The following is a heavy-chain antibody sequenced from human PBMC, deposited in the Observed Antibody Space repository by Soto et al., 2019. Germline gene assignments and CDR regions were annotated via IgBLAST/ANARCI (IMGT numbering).Heavy chain of an antibody. CDR2: VNHSGIP. CDR1: GGTFSGYY. J-gene: IGHJ6*01. CDR3: VYVGGPCSCFYGMGV. Sequence: PSETLSRTCAADGGTFSGYYWSWIRQAPGKGLEWLGEVNHSGIPNYNPSLKSRLTITVDSSKIQFPQNLSSVTAADTAVYYCVYVGGPCSCFYGMGVWGQGTRVAVSS. D-gene: IGHD3-16*01. V-gene: IGHV4-34*08.